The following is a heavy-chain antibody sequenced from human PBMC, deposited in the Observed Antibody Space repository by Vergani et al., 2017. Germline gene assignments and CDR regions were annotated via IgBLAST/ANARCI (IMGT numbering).Heavy chain of an antibody. J-gene: IGHJ2*01. CDR2: ISKDGTHD. Sequence: QVSLVESGGGVVQPGRSLTLTCSASGFGFKNFAMHWVRQAPGQGLEWVATISKDGTHDYYEPSVRGRFAVSRDNFKNTMYLQMDRLTTDDRAVYFCARDCPGGGGDCSAGWYFDLWGRGTLVTVSS. CDR1: GFGFKNFA. D-gene: IGHD2-21*02. CDR3: ARDCPGGGGDCSAGWYFDL. V-gene: IGHV3-30*03.